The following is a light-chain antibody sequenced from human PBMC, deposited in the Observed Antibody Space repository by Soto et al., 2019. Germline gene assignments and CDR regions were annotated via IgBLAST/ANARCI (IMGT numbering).Light chain of an antibody. V-gene: IGKV3-15*01. CDR2: GAS. CDR1: QSVSRN. Sequence: EIVMTQSPATLSVSPGESATLSCRASQSVSRNLAWYQQKPGQAPRRLIYGASTRATGIPARFSGSGSGTEFTLTISSLQSEDFAVYYCQQYNNWPPYTFGQGTKLEI. CDR3: QQYNNWPPYT. J-gene: IGKJ2*01.